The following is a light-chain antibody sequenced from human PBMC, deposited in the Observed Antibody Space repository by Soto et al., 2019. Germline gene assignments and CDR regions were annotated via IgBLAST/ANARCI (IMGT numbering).Light chain of an antibody. CDR3: QQYYSAPWT. J-gene: IGKJ1*01. Sequence: DIVMTQSPDSLAVSLGERATINFNSSQTVSHSSNNKKYLAWYQQKPGQPPKLLIYWASTRYSGVPDRFSGSGSGTDFTLTISSLQAEDVAVYYCQQYYSAPWTFGQGTKVDIK. CDR1: QTVSHSSNNKKY. V-gene: IGKV4-1*01. CDR2: WAS.